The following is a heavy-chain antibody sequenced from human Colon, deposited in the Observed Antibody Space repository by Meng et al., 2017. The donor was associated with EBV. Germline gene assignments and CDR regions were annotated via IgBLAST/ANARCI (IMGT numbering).Heavy chain of an antibody. V-gene: IGHV3-53*01. D-gene: IGHD4-17*01. CDR1: GFTVNSNY. J-gene: IGHJ4*02. CDR2: MYSNGDT. Sequence: VRREESGGGSIQPGGSLRLSCTGSGFTVNSNYMAWVRQAPGKGLEWVAVMYSNGDTYYADSMKGRLTISRHASQNTLYLQMNSLRVEDTAVYYCAKSIYGDFSSCGYWGQGTLVTVSS. CDR3: AKSIYGDFSSCGY.